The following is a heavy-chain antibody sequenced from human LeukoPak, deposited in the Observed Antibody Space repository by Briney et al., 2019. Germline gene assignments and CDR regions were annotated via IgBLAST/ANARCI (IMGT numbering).Heavy chain of an antibody. Sequence: PSETLSLTCTVSGGSVSSRSYYWSWIRQPPGKGLEWIGYIYYSGSTNYNPSLKSRVTISVDMSKNQFSLKLSSVTAADTAVYYCARSYFIAAAGLDYWGQGTLVTVSS. CDR2: IYYSGST. D-gene: IGHD6-13*01. CDR1: GGSVSSRSYY. J-gene: IGHJ4*02. CDR3: ARSYFIAAAGLDY. V-gene: IGHV4-61*01.